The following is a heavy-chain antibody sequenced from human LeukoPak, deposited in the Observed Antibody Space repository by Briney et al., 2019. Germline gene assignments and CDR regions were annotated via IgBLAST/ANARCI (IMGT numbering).Heavy chain of an antibody. V-gene: IGHV4-39*07. Sequence: SETLSLTCTVSGGSISNYYWGWIRQPPGKGLEWIGSIYYSGSTYYNPSLKSRVTISVDTSKNQFSLKLSSVTAADTAVYYCARLPVGATNDYWGQGTLVTVSS. CDR1: GGSISNYY. D-gene: IGHD1-26*01. CDR2: IYYSGST. J-gene: IGHJ4*02. CDR3: ARLPVGATNDY.